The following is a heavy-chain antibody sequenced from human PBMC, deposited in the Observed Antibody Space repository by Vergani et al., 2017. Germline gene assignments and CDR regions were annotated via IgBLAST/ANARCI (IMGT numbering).Heavy chain of an antibody. CDR1: GFTFSSYW. CDR2: INQDGSDK. V-gene: IGHV3-7*01. J-gene: IGHJ5*02. Sequence: EVQLVESGGGLVQPGGSLRLSCAASGFTFSSYWMSWVRQAPGKGLEWVANINQDGSDKFYVDSVKGRFTVSRDNAKNSLYLQMNSLRPEDTAVYYCASSTVQYQLPWAWFDTWGQGTLVTVSS. D-gene: IGHD2-2*01. CDR3: ASSTVQYQLPWAWFDT.